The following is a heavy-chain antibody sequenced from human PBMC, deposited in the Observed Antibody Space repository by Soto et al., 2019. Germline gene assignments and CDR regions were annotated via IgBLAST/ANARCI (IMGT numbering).Heavy chain of an antibody. CDR2: ISRGGDTT. V-gene: IGHV3-23*01. Sequence: EVQVLESGGGLVQPGGSLRLSCAGSAFTFSNYAMSWVRQAPGKGLEWVSTISRGGDTTYYADSVKGRFTVSRDNSKNALYLQLNSLRADDTAVYYCARPFPEKTYYYSGMDVWGQVTTVTVSS. CDR1: AFTFSNYA. CDR3: ARPFPEKTYYYSGMDV. J-gene: IGHJ6*02.